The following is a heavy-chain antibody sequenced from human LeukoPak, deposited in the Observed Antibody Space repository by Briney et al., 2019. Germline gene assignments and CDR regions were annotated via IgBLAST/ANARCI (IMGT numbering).Heavy chain of an antibody. J-gene: IGHJ4*02. Sequence: GGSLRQSCAASGLRFNRFSMSWVRQTPGKGLERVANIKQDGSQKEYADSVKGRFAISRDNANNFLDLQMNSLRAEDTGVYYCASVDFDNNAHYHYYLPNWGQGTRVTVSS. CDR1: GLRFNRFS. V-gene: IGHV3-7*01. CDR3: ASVDFDNNAHYHYYLPN. CDR2: IKQDGSQK. D-gene: IGHD2/OR15-2a*01.